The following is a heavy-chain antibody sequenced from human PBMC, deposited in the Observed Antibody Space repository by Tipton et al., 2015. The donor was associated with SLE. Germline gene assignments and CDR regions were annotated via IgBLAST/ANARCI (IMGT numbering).Heavy chain of an antibody. D-gene: IGHD1-1*01. J-gene: IGHJ4*02. Sequence: GSLRLSCAASGFTFSNYAMNWVRQAPGKGLEWVSVISGSGGSTYYADSVKGRFTISRDNSKNNLYLQMNSLRAEDTAVYYCAKGGTILDYWGQGTLVTASS. V-gene: IGHV3-23*01. CDR1: GFTFSNYA. CDR3: AKGGTILDY. CDR2: ISGSGGST.